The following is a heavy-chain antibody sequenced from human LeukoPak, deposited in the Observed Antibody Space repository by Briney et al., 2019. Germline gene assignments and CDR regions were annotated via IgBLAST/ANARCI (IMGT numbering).Heavy chain of an antibody. D-gene: IGHD3-16*01. CDR1: GGSFSGYY. CDR3: ARVSWASDYVWGSYRNWFDP. V-gene: IGHV4-34*01. CDR2: INHSGST. Sequence: PSETLSLTCAVYGGSFSGYYWSWIRQPPGKGLEWIGEINHSGSTNYNPSLKSRVTISVDTSKNQFSLKLSSVTAADTAVYYCARVSWASDYVWGSYRNWFDPWGQGTLVTVSS. J-gene: IGHJ5*02.